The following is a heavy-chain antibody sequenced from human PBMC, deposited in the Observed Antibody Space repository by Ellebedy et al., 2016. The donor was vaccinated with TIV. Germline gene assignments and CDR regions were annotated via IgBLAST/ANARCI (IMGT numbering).Heavy chain of an antibody. CDR2: ITPDGRGT. V-gene: IGHV3-74*01. CDR1: GFTFSTHW. J-gene: IGHJ5*02. Sequence: GESLKISCAASGFTFSTHWMHWVRQAPGEGPAWVSRITPDGRGTNYADSVKGRFTISRDNAKNTVYLQMNSLRVDDTAVYHCAPLDYGGDTTRGSWGQGTLVTVSS. D-gene: IGHD4-23*01. CDR3: APLDYGGDTTRGS.